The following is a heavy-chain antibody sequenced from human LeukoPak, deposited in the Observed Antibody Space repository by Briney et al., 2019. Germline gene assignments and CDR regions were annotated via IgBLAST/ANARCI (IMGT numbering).Heavy chain of an antibody. CDR3: ATETNGRHYDY. V-gene: IGHV3-23*01. J-gene: IGHJ4*02. CDR2: ISGSGDYT. Sequence: GGSLRLSCAASGFTFSNYAMTWVRQAPGKGLEWVSSISGSGDYTYYADSVKGRFTISRDNSKNTLYLQMNSLRAEDTAVYYCATETNGRHYDYWGQGTLLTVSS. CDR1: GFTFSNYA. D-gene: IGHD1-14*01.